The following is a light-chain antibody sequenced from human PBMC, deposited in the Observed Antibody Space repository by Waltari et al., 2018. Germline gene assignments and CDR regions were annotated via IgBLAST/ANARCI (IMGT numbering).Light chain of an antibody. CDR2: WAS. CDR1: QNVLYSSKNKNY. V-gene: IGKV4-1*01. CDR3: QQYYSTPSWT. J-gene: IGKJ1*01. Sequence: DIVMTQSPDSLAVSLGERATINCKSSQNVLYSSKNKNYLAWYQQKPGQPPKLLIYWASTRESGVPDRFSGSGSGTDFTLTISSLQAEDVAVYYCQQYYSTPSWTFGQGTKVEIK.